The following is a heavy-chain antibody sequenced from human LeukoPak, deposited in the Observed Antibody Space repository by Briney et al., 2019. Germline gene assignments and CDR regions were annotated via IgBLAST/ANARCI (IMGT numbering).Heavy chain of an antibody. Sequence: PGGSLRLSCAASGFTVSSNYMNWVRQAPGKGLEWVSSISSSSSYIYYADSVKGRFTISRDNAKNSLYLQMNSLRAEDTAVYYCARDYGDYAHTYGMDVWGQGTTVTVSS. CDR2: ISSSSSYI. V-gene: IGHV3-21*01. J-gene: IGHJ6*02. D-gene: IGHD4-17*01. CDR3: ARDYGDYAHTYGMDV. CDR1: GFTVSSNY.